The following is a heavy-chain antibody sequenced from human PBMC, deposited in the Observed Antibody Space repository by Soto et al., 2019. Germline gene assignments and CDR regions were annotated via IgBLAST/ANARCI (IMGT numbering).Heavy chain of an antibody. CDR2: ISYDGSNK. CDR3: AKALLWFGELLPPGY. CDR1: GFTFSSYG. Sequence: QVQLVEYGGGVVQPGRSLRLSCAASGFTFSSYGMHWVRQAPGKGLEWVAVISYDGSNKYYADSVKGRFTISRDNSKNTLYLQMNSLRAEDTAVYYCAKALLWFGELLPPGYWGQGTLVTVSS. D-gene: IGHD3-10*01. V-gene: IGHV3-30*18. J-gene: IGHJ4*02.